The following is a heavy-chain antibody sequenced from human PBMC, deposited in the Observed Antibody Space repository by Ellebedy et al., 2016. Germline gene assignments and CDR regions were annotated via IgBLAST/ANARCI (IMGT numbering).Heavy chain of an antibody. CDR2: MNQDGNKK. CDR1: GFTFSSYA. CDR3: ARGDYGDYIGYAFDI. V-gene: IGHV3-7*01. D-gene: IGHD4-17*01. J-gene: IGHJ3*02. Sequence: GGSLRLXCAGSGFTFSSYAMNWVRQAPGKGLEWVANMNQDGNKKYYVDSVKGRFTISRDNAKNSLYLQMNSLRAEDTAVYYCARGDYGDYIGYAFDIWGQGTMVTVSS.